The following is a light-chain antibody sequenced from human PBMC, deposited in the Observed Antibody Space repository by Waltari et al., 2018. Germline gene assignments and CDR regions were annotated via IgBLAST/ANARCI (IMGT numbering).Light chain of an antibody. CDR3: QQYGTSPYT. J-gene: IGKJ2*01. CDR1: QSVSSSY. V-gene: IGKV3-20*01. CDR2: GAA. Sequence: EIVLTQSPGTLSLSPGERATLSCRASQSVSSSYLAWYQQKPGQAPRLLIHGAARRATGIPDRFSGSGSGTDFTLTISRLEAEDSAVYYCQQYGTSPYTFGQGTRVEIK.